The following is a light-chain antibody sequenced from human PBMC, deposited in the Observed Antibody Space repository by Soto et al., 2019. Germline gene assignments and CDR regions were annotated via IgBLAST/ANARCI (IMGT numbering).Light chain of an antibody. J-gene: IGKJ4*01. CDR1: QGISIS. CDR3: QQANSFPLT. Sequence: DIQMTQSPSSVSASVGDRVTITCRASQGISISLAWYQQKPGKDPKLLIYAASSLQSGVPSRFSGSGSGTDFTLTISSLQPEDFATYYCQQANSFPLTFGVGTKVEIK. V-gene: IGKV1-12*01. CDR2: AAS.